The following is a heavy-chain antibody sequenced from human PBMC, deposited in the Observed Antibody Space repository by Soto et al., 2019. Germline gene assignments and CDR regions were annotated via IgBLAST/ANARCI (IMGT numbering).Heavy chain of an antibody. J-gene: IGHJ6*02. CDR2: IYYSGIT. Sequence: PPTLSLTCSISGGSIGSSGFYWGWVRQPPGKGLVRIGNIYYSGITYSQASIGRRATISEDTSKNQFSLQLRSVTAADTAVYYSIRFRRHSSGYTFHFHHKDVWAQRST. CDR1: GGSIGSSGFY. D-gene: IGHD3-22*01. V-gene: IGHV4-39*03. CDR3: IRFRRHSSGYTFHFHHKDV.